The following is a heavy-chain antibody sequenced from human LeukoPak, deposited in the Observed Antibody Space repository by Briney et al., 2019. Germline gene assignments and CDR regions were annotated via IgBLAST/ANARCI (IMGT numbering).Heavy chain of an antibody. D-gene: IGHD5-12*01. CDR3: ARDRVVGTLYYMDV. V-gene: IGHV1-69*05. CDR1: GGTFSSYA. J-gene: IGHJ6*03. CDR2: IIPIFGTA. Sequence: GASVKVSCKASGGTFSSYAISWVRQAPGQGLEWMGGIIPIFGTANYAQKFQGRVTMTTDTSTSTAYMELRSLRSDDTAVYYCARDRVVGTLYYMDVWGKGTTVTVSS.